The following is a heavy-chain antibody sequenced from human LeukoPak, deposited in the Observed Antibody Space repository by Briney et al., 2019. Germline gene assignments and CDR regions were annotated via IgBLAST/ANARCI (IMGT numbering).Heavy chain of an antibody. J-gene: IGHJ4*02. Sequence: GGSLRLSCAASGFTFSTYNMNWVRQAPGKGLEWVSSITTSSAYMYYADYVKGRFTISRDNAKNSLYLQMNNLRAEDTGVYYCARDPGKDDYWGQGTLVTVSS. CDR2: ITTSSAYM. CDR1: GFTFSTYN. CDR3: ARDPGKDDY. V-gene: IGHV3-21*01.